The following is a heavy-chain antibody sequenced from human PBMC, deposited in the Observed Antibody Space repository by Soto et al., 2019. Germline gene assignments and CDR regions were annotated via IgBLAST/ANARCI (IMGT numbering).Heavy chain of an antibody. Sequence: QVQLVESGGGVVQPGRSLRLSCAASGFTFRNYGMHWVRQAPGKGLEWVAFISYDESHKFYADSVKGRFTISRDNSKDTLYLHMNSLRTEGTAAYYCAKEDSALVPDSWGQGTLVTVSS. CDR2: ISYDESHK. V-gene: IGHV3-30*18. CDR3: AKEDSALVPDS. CDR1: GFTFRNYG. J-gene: IGHJ4*02. D-gene: IGHD5-18*01.